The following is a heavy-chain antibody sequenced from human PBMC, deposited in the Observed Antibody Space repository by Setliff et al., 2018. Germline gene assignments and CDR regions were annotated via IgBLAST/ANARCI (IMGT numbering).Heavy chain of an antibody. J-gene: IGHJ1*01. Sequence: GGSLRLSCAASGFRFSDLYMSWVRQVPGKGLEWLSKISGAGTTVYYADSVRGRFTISRDTSKNMLYLQMNSLRVDDTAIYYCARGKDYSDGSGYPIFQHWGQGTPVTVSS. CDR2: ISGAGTTV. CDR1: GFRFSDLY. D-gene: IGHD3-22*01. CDR3: ARGKDYSDGSGYPIFQH. V-gene: IGHV3-11*04.